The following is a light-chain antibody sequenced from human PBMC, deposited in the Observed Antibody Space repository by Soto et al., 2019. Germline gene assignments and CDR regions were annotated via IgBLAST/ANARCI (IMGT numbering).Light chain of an antibody. CDR2: DAS. CDR3: QQTYTSVAT. V-gene: IGKV1-39*01. CDR1: QRVDSY. Sequence: DIQVTQSPSSLSASVGDSVTLSCQTSQRVDSYIHWYQHQSGKPPKLLIYDASTLQDGVPSRFSGGGSGTAFSLIITGLQPGDSATYYCQQTYTSVATFGQGTKV. J-gene: IGKJ1*01.